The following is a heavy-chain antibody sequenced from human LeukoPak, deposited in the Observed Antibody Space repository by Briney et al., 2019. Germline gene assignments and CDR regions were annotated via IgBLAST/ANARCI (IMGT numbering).Heavy chain of an antibody. Sequence: QPGGSLRLSCAASGFTVSSNYMSWVRQAPGKGLEWVSVIYSGGSTYYADSVKGRFTISRDNSKNTLCLQMNSLRAEDTAVYYCARDHSGSLDYWGQGTLVTVSS. D-gene: IGHD1-26*01. CDR2: IYSGGST. V-gene: IGHV3-66*01. CDR1: GFTVSSNY. CDR3: ARDHSGSLDY. J-gene: IGHJ4*02.